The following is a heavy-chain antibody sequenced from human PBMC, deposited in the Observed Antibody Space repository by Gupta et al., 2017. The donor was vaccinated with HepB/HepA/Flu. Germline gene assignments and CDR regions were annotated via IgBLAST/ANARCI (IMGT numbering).Heavy chain of an antibody. CDR2: INHSGST. CDR3: ARLYYYDSSGYYDAFDI. D-gene: IGHD3-22*01. Sequence: QVQLQQWGAGLLKPSETLSLTCAVYGGSFSGYYWSWIRQPPGKGLEWIGEINHSGSTNDNPSLKSRVTISGDTSKNQFSLKLSSVTAADTAVYYCARLYYYDSSGYYDAFDIWGQGTMVTV. V-gene: IGHV4-34*01. J-gene: IGHJ3*02. CDR1: GGSFSGYY.